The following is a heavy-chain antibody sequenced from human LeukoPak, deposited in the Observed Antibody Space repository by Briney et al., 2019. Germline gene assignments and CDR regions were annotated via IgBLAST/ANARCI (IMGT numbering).Heavy chain of an antibody. V-gene: IGHV1-2*02. D-gene: IGHD1-1*01. Sequence: ASVKVSCKASGYTFTGYYMHWVRQAHGQGLEWMAWINPNSGGTNYAHNLQGRVTMTRDTSISTAFTELDRLRSDDTAVYYCARDLWNDGAHWFDPWGQGTLVTVSS. CDR2: INPNSGGT. CDR1: GYTFTGYY. CDR3: ARDLWNDGAHWFDP. J-gene: IGHJ5*02.